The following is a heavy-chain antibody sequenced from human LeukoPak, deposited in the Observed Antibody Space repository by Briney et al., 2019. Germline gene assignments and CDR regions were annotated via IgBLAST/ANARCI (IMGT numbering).Heavy chain of an antibody. Sequence: PSETLSLTCIVSGGSISSYYWSWIRQPPGKGLEWIGYIYYSGSTNYNPSLKSRVTISVDTSKNQFSLKLSSVTAADTAVYYCARHASTVTTRGGAFDIWGRGTMVTVSS. CDR2: IYYSGST. V-gene: IGHV4-59*08. CDR1: GGSISSYY. D-gene: IGHD4-17*01. J-gene: IGHJ3*02. CDR3: ARHASTVTTRGGAFDI.